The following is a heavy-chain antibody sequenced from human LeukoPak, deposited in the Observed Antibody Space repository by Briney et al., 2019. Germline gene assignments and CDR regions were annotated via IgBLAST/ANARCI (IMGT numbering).Heavy chain of an antibody. V-gene: IGHV1-8*01. CDR1: GYTFTNYD. D-gene: IGHD3-3*01. CDR3: AREDYDFWSSYHVKTGENWFDP. CDR2: MNPNSGNT. J-gene: IGHJ5*02. Sequence: ASVKVSCKASGYTFTNYDINWVRQATGQGLEWMGWMNPNSGNTGCAQKFQGRVTMTRNTSISTAYMELSSLRSEDTAVYYCAREDYDFWSSYHVKTGENWFDPWGQGTLVTVSS.